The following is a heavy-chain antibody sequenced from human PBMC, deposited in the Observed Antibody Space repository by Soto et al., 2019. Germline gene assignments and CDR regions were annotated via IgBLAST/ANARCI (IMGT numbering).Heavy chain of an antibody. CDR1: GGSFSGYY. D-gene: IGHD7-27*01. Sequence: SETLSLTCAVYGGSFSGYYWSWISQPPGKGLEWIGEINHSGSTNYNPSLKSRVTISVDTSKNQFSLKLSSVTAADTAVYYCARGGPFLGYYYYGMDVWGQGTTVTV. CDR2: INHSGST. CDR3: ARGGPFLGYYYYGMDV. V-gene: IGHV4-34*01. J-gene: IGHJ6*02.